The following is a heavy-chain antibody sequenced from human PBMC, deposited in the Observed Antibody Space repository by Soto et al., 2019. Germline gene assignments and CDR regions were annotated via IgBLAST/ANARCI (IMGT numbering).Heavy chain of an antibody. CDR1: GGSISSGGYY. V-gene: IGHV4-31*03. CDR2: IYYSGST. CDR3: ARVAAAGTMREDY. D-gene: IGHD6-13*01. J-gene: IGHJ4*02. Sequence: QVQLQESGPGLVKPSQTLSLTCTVSGGSISSGGYYWSWIRQHPGKGLEWIGYIYYSGSTYYNPYLKIRVTISVDTSKNQFSLKLSSVTAADTAVYYCARVAAAGTMREDYWGQGTLVTVSS.